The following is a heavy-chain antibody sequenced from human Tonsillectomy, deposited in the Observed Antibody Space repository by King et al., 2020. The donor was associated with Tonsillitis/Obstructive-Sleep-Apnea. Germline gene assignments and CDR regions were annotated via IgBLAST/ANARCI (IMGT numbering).Heavy chain of an antibody. CDR2: SYIGGRT. V-gene: IGHV3-66*01. CDR3: ARDHGANYFDY. CDR1: GFTVSSDY. Sequence: VQLVEAGGGLVQPGGSLRLSCAASGFTVSSDYMSWVRQAPGKGLEWVAVSYIGGRTYYADSVKVRFTISREHSKNTLYLQMNSRVAEDTATYYCARDHGANYFDYWGQGTLVTVSS. J-gene: IGHJ4*02. D-gene: IGHD4-17*01.